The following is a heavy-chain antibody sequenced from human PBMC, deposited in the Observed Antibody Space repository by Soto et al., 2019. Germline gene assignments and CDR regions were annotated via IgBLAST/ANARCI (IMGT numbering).Heavy chain of an antibody. Sequence: PGGSLRLSCAASGFTFSDYYMSWIRQAPGKGLEWVSYISSSGSTIYYADSVKGRFTISRDNAKNSLYLQMNSLRAEDTAVYYCARDVDSPGSYYRHLLGLGWFDPWGQGTLVTVSS. D-gene: IGHD3-10*01. J-gene: IGHJ5*02. CDR1: GFTFSDYY. CDR3: ARDVDSPGSYYRHLLGLGWFDP. V-gene: IGHV3-11*01. CDR2: ISSSGSTI.